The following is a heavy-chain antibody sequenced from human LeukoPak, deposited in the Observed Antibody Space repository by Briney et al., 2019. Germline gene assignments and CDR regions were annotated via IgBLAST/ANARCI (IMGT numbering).Heavy chain of an antibody. D-gene: IGHD2-15*01. J-gene: IGHJ4*02. Sequence: GGSLRLSCAASGFTFSSYAMSWVRQTPGKGLEWVSGISGSDGGTYIADSVRGRFTISRDNSKNTLYLQMDGLRAEDAAVYFCAKGSMSYCSGRCYYFDYWGQGTLVTVSS. CDR1: GFTFSSYA. CDR3: AKGSMSYCSGRCYYFDY. V-gene: IGHV3-23*01. CDR2: ISGSDGGT.